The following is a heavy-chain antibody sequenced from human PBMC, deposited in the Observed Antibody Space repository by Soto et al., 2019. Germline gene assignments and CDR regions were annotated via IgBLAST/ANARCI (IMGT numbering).Heavy chain of an antibody. V-gene: IGHV3-66*01. Sequence: QVVESGGGLVHSGGSLRLSCAASGFTVSTNNMNWVRQAPGKGLEWVSVIYSGGNTYYTDSVKDRFIVSRDNSKNAVFLQMNILRDDDTAVYYCTRPVAEAYSDAFDIWGQGTMVTVSS. CDR3: TRPVAEAYSDAFDI. J-gene: IGHJ3*02. CDR2: IYSGGNT. D-gene: IGHD6-19*01. CDR1: GFTVSTNN.